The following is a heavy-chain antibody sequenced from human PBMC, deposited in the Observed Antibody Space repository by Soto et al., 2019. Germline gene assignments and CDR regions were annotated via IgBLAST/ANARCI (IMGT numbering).Heavy chain of an antibody. J-gene: IGHJ3*02. Sequence: QVQLQESGPGLVKPSETLSLTCTVSGGSISSYYWSWIRQPPGKGLEWIGYIYYSGSTNYNPSLKSRVTISVDTSKNQFSLKLSSVTAADAAVYYCARRQQQDAFDIWGQGTMVTVSS. V-gene: IGHV4-59*01. CDR1: GGSISSYY. CDR3: ARRQQQDAFDI. D-gene: IGHD6-13*01. CDR2: IYYSGST.